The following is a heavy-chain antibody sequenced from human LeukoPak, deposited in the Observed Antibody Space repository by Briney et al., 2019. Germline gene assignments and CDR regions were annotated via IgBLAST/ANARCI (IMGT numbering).Heavy chain of an antibody. V-gene: IGHV3-23*01. CDR2: ISGSGGIT. CDR3: AKDRGSFDYIGLDY. J-gene: IGHJ4*02. CDR1: GFTFSSYA. D-gene: IGHD3-9*01. Sequence: GGSLRLSCAASGFTFSSYAMRWVRQAPGKGLEWVSAISGSGGITYYADSVKGRFTNSRDNSKNTLYLQMNSLRAEDTAVYYCAKDRGSFDYIGLDYWGQGTLVTVSS.